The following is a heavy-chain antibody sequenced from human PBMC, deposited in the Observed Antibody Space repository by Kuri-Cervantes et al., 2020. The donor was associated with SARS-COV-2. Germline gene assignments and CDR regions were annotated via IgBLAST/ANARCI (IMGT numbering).Heavy chain of an antibody. CDR1: GFTFSSYE. V-gene: IGHV3-15*01. Sequence: GGSLRLSCAASGFTFSSYEMNWVRQAPGKGLEWVGRIKSKTDGGTTDYAAPVKGRFTISRDDSKNTLYLQMNSLKTEDTAVYYCTTGCSSTSCYRGVGYYYMDVWGKGTTVTVSS. J-gene: IGHJ6*03. CDR2: IKSKTDGGTT. D-gene: IGHD2-2*02. CDR3: TTGCSSTSCYRGVGYYYMDV.